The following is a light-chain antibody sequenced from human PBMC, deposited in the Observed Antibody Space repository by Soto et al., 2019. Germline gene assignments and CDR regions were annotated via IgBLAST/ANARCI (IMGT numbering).Light chain of an antibody. CDR2: DAA. J-gene: IGKJ2*01. CDR3: QQRSNWPPYT. CDR1: QSVSSD. Sequence: EIVLTQSPATLSLSPGERATLSCRASQSVSSDLAWYQQKPGQAPRLLIYDAANRATGIPARFSGSGSGTDFTLTISSLEPEDFAVYYCQQRSNWPPYTFGQGIKLEIK. V-gene: IGKV3-11*01.